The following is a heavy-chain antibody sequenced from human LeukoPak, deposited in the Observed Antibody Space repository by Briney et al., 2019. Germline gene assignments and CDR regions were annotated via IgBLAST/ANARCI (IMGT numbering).Heavy chain of an antibody. V-gene: IGHV4-61*08. J-gene: IGHJ4*02. CDR2: IYYSGNT. CDR3: ARVRGYSYDSSDFDY. CDR1: GGSVSSGAFY. Sequence: PSETLSLTCTVSGGSVSSGAFYWSWIRQPPGKGLEWIGKIYYSGNTNYNPSLKSRVTISVGTSKNQFSLKLSSVTAADTAVYYCARVRGYSYDSSDFDYWGQGTLVTVSS. D-gene: IGHD5-18*01.